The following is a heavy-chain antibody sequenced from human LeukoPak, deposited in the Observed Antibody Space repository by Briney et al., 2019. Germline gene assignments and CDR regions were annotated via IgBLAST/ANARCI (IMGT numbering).Heavy chain of an antibody. Sequence: ASVKVSCKASGGTFSSYAISWVLQAPGQGLEWMGWMNPNSGNTGYAQRFQGRVTMTRNTSISTAYMELSSLRSEDTAVYYCARVYSSGWYYFDYWGQGTLVTVSS. D-gene: IGHD6-19*01. V-gene: IGHV1-8*02. CDR3: ARVYSSGWYYFDY. CDR2: MNPNSGNT. J-gene: IGHJ4*02. CDR1: GGTFSSYA.